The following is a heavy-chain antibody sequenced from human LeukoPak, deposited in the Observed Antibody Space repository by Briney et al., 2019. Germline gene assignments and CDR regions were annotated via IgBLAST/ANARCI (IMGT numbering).Heavy chain of an antibody. CDR1: GLTFSVSA. D-gene: IGHD6-25*01. J-gene: IGHJ6*04. Sequence: PGGSLKLSCSASGLTFSVSAIHWVRQASGKGLEWVGRIKTKADNYATAYAASVKGRFTISRDDSTNTAYLQMNSLKTEDTAVYYCTHPAYYYNVDVWGKGTTVTVSP. CDR3: THPAYYYNVDV. V-gene: IGHV3-73*01. CDR2: IKTKADNYAT.